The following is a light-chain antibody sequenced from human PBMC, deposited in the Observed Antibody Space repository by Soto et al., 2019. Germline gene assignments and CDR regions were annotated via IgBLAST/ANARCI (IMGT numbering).Light chain of an antibody. CDR2: GAS. V-gene: IGKV3-20*01. J-gene: IGKJ1*01. CDR1: QSVSSSY. CDR3: QQYGSSRGT. Sequence: EIVLTQSPGTLSLSPGERATLSCRASQSVSSSYLAWYQQKPGQAPRLLIYGASNKATGIPDRFSGSRSGTVFTLTISRLEPEDFAVYYCQQYGSSRGTFGQGTKVDIK.